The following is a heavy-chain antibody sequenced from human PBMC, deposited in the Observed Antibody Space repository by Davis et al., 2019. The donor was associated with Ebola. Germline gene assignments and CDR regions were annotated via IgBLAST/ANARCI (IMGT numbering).Heavy chain of an antibody. Sequence: GESLKISCAASGFTFSSYSMNWVRQAPGKGLEWVSSISSSSSYIYYADSVKGRFTISRDNAQNSLYLQMNTLRDEDTAVYYCARDPPSRAAKYYFDYWGQGTLVTVSS. CDR2: ISSSSSYI. D-gene: IGHD6-25*01. J-gene: IGHJ4*02. V-gene: IGHV3-21*01. CDR1: GFTFSSYS. CDR3: ARDPPSRAAKYYFDY.